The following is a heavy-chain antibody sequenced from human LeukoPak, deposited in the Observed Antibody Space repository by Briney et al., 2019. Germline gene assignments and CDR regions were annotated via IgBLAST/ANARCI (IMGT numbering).Heavy chain of an antibody. Sequence: PGGSLRLSCAASGFTFSSYGMHWVRQAPGKGLEWVAFIRYDGSNKYYADSVKGRFTISRDNSKNTLYPQVNSLRAEDTAVYYCAKETVVVIARPRAHQVAFDIWGQGTMVTVSS. D-gene: IGHD2-21*01. CDR2: IRYDGSNK. J-gene: IGHJ3*02. CDR3: AKETVVVIARPRAHQVAFDI. CDR1: GFTFSSYG. V-gene: IGHV3-30*02.